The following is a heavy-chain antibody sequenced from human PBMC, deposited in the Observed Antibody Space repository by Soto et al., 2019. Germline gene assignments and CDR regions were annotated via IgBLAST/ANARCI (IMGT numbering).Heavy chain of an antibody. CDR2: ISGSGGST. Sequence: GGSLRLSCAASGFTFSSYAMSWVRQAPGKGLEWVSAISGSGGSTYYADSVKGRFTISRDNSKNTLYLQMNSLRAEDTAVYYCAKDHYDSSGYLFQWFDPWGQGTLVTVSS. CDR1: GFTFSSYA. J-gene: IGHJ5*02. D-gene: IGHD3-22*01. CDR3: AKDHYDSSGYLFQWFDP. V-gene: IGHV3-23*01.